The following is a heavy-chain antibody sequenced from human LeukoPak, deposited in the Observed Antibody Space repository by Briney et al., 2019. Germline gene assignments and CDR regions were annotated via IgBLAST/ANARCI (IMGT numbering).Heavy chain of an antibody. CDR3: ARERNYYYMDV. Sequence: SETLSLTCTVSGGSISSSSYYWGWIRQPAGKGLEWIGRIYTSGSTNYNPSLKSRVTISVDTSKNQFSLKVSSVTAADTAVYYCARERNYYYMDVWGKGTTVTISS. CDR1: GGSISSSSYY. J-gene: IGHJ6*03. V-gene: IGHV4-61*02. CDR2: IYTSGST.